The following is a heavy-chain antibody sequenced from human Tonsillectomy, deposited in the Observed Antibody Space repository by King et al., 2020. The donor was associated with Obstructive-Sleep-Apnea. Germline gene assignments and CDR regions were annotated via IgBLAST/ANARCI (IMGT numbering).Heavy chain of an antibody. CDR3: AREKEQWVVFDGMDV. CDR1: GFGFSTYW. Sequence: VQLVESGGGLVQPGGSLRLSCAASGFGFSTYWMCWVRQAPGKGLEWVANIKQDGSETHYLDSVKGRFTISRDNATDSLYLQMNSLRVEDTAVSYCAREKEQWVVFDGMDVWGQGTTVTVSS. V-gene: IGHV3-7*01. D-gene: IGHD6-19*01. CDR2: IKQDGSET. J-gene: IGHJ6*02.